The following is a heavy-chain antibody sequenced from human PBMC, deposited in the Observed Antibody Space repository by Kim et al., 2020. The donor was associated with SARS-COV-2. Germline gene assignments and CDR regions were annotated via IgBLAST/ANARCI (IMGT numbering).Heavy chain of an antibody. V-gene: IGHV3-7*03. CDR3: TTGTTY. Sequence: DGSVKRYVDSVKGRFTVSRDNAKNSLYLQMNTLGAEDTALYYCTTGTTYWGQGIRVTVSS. J-gene: IGHJ4*02. CDR2: DGSVK.